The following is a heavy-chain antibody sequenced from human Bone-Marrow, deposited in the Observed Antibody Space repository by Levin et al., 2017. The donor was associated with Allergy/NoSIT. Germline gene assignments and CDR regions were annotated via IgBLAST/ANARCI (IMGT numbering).Heavy chain of an antibody. CDR1: GFTFSDVW. CDR2: IKRSADGGTT. D-gene: IGHD1-26*01. V-gene: IGHV3-15*01. CDR3: STGDLSESFHAFDI. J-gene: IGHJ3*02. Sequence: GESLKISCAASGFTFSDVWMTWFRQTPGKGLEWVGRIKRSADGGTTDYAAPVKGRFSISRDDSRSMLFLQMNSLKTDDTAVYYCSTGDLSESFHAFDIWGQGTVVTVSS.